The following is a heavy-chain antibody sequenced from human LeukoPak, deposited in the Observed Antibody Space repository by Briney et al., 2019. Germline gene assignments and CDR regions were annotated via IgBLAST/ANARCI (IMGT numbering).Heavy chain of an antibody. V-gene: IGHV4-59*01. Sequence: PSETLSLTCTVSGGSISSYYWSWIRQPPGKGLEWIGYIYYSGSTNYNPSLKSRVTISVDTSKNQFSLKLSSVTAADTAVYYCARAVDYGGNGVRQEYYFDYWGRGTLVTVSS. CDR1: GGSISSYY. D-gene: IGHD4-23*01. CDR2: IYYSGST. J-gene: IGHJ4*02. CDR3: ARAVDYGGNGVRQEYYFDY.